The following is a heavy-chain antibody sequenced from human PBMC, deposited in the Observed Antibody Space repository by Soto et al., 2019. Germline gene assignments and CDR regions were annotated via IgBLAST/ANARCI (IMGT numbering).Heavy chain of an antibody. Sequence: PGGSLRLSCAASGFTFSSYAMSWVRQAPGKGLEWVSAISGSGGTTYYADSVKGRFTISRDNSKNTLYLQMNSLRAEDTAIYYCAKETYYDLLTGLANWFDPWGQGTLVTVSS. CDR2: ISGSGGTT. J-gene: IGHJ5*02. CDR1: GFTFSSYA. CDR3: AKETYYDLLTGLANWFDP. V-gene: IGHV3-23*01. D-gene: IGHD3-9*01.